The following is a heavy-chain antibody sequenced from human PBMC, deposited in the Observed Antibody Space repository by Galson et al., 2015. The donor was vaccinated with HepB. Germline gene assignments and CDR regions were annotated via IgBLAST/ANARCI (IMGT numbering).Heavy chain of an antibody. CDR1: GFAFEHLW. CDR3: VRDVPTAFLDY. V-gene: IGHV3-74*03. D-gene: IGHD4-11*01. Sequence: SLRLSCAASGFAFEHLWMHWVRQVPGKGLVWVSRITSDGSDTKYADFVEGRFTVSRDNAKNTLFLPMNSLRPEDTAIYYCVRDVPTAFLDYWGQGTQVTVSS. CDR2: ITSDGSDT. J-gene: IGHJ4*02.